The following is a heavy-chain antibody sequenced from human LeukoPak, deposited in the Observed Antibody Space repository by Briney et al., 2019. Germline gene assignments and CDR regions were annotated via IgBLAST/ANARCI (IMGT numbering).Heavy chain of an antibody. CDR3: ARPNGGLYDAFDI. J-gene: IGHJ3*02. CDR2: IYYSGST. D-gene: IGHD2-2*02. CDR1: GGSITSYY. Sequence: PSETLSLTCTVSGGSITSYYWSWIRQPPGKGLEWIGYIYYSGSTNYNPSLKSRVTISVDRSKNQFSLKLRSVIAADTAVYYCARPNGGLYDAFDIWGQGTMVTVSS. V-gene: IGHV4-59*01.